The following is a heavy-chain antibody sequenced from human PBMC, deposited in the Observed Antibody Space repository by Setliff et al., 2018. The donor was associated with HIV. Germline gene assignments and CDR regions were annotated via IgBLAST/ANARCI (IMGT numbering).Heavy chain of an antibody. CDR2: INQDGSER. Sequence: LRLSCAASGFTLSRYWMSWVRQAPGKGLEWVANINQDGSERHYVDSVKGRFTISRDNAKNTLYLQMNSLRAEDTGVYYCHSGYDTEEQSYFDYWGQGTLVTVSS. CDR3: HSGYDTEEQSYFDY. V-gene: IGHV3-7*01. CDR1: GFTLSRYW. D-gene: IGHD5-12*01. J-gene: IGHJ4*02.